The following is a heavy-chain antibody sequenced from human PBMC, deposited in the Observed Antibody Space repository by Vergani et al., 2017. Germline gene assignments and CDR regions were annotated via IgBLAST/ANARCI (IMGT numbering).Heavy chain of an antibody. CDR3: ARARY. V-gene: IGHV3-7*01. D-gene: IGHD6-6*01. J-gene: IGHJ4*02. CDR2: IKQDGSEK. CDR1: GFTFSSYW. Sequence: EVQLLESGGGLVQPGGSRRLSCAGAGFTFSSYWMSWVRQAPGKGLEWVANIKQDGSEKYYVDSVKGRFTISRDNAKNSLYLQMNSLRAEDTAVYYCARARYWGQGTLVTVSS.